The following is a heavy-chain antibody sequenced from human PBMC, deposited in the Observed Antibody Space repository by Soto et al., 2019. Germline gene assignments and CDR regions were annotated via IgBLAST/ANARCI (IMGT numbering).Heavy chain of an antibody. D-gene: IGHD3-10*01. CDR2: INPNSGDT. CDR1: GYTFTGYR. CDR3: VRLGETL. V-gene: IGHV1-2*02. Sequence: GASVKVSSKASGYTFTGYRIHWVRQAPGQGLEWMGWINPNSGDTKQIEKFQGRVTMTRDTSISTAYMELSSLNSDHTHQYYSVRLGETLWGQGTLGTAPQ. J-gene: IGHJ4*02.